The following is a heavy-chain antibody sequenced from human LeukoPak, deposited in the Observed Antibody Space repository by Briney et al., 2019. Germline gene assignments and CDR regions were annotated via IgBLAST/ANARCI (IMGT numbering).Heavy chain of an antibody. CDR3: ASWNSSSWYFDY. CDR2: IYYSGST. J-gene: IGHJ4*02. V-gene: IGHV4-61*01. Sequence: SETLSLTCTVSGGSVSSGSYYWSWIRQPPGKGLEWLGYIYYSGSTNYNPSLKSRVTISVDTSKNQFSLKLSSVTAADTAVYYCASWNSSSWYFDYWGQGTLVTVSS. D-gene: IGHD6-13*01. CDR1: GGSVSSGSYY.